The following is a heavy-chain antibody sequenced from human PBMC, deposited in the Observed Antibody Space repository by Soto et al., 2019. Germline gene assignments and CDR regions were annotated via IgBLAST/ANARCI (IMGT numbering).Heavy chain of an antibody. J-gene: IGHJ1*01. D-gene: IGHD4-17*01. CDR1: GGSISSSSYY. Sequence: QLQLQESGPGLVKPSETLSLTCTVSGGSISSSSYYWGWIRQPPGKGLEWIGSIYYSGSTYYNPSLPSRVTISVDTSKNQFSLTLSSVTAADTAVYYCARHESYRPTVVPQHWGQGPLVTVSS. CDR2: IYYSGST. CDR3: ARHESYRPTVVPQH. V-gene: IGHV4-39*01.